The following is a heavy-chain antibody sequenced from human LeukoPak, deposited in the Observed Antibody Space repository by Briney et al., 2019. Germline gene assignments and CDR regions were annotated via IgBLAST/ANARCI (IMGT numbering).Heavy chain of an antibody. CDR3: ARVGVGSARYYYYYMDV. D-gene: IGHD3-10*01. Sequence: ASVKVSCKASGGTFSSYAISWVRQAPGQGLEWMGGIIPIFGTANYAQKFQGRVTITADESTSTAYMELSSLRSEDTAVYYCARVGVGSARYYYYYMDVWGKGTTVTISS. J-gene: IGHJ6*03. V-gene: IGHV1-69*13. CDR2: IIPIFGTA. CDR1: GGTFSSYA.